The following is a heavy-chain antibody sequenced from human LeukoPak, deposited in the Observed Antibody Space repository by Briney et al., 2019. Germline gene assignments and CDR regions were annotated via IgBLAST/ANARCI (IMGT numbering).Heavy chain of an antibody. CDR2: ISSTSSTI. CDR1: GFTFTTYT. V-gene: IGHV3-48*02. CDR3: ARSRGNDY. Sequence: GGSLRLSCAASGFTFTTYTMNWVRQAPGKGLEWISYISSTSSTIEYADSVKSRFTISRDNAKNSLYLQMNSLRDEDTAVYYCARSRGNDYWGQGTLVTVSS. J-gene: IGHJ4*02.